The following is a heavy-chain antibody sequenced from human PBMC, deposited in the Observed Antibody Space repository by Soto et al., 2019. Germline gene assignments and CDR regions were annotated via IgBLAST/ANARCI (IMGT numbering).Heavy chain of an antibody. CDR3: ARVHCSDDVCYHPLPS. CDR1: GYAFNGSY. V-gene: IGHV1-2*02. CDR2: INPNNGAT. Sequence: LVKRFRKAAGYAFNGSYIQWGRQATVQPLAWMGWINPNNGATKYGQKFQGRVTLTRDTSITTAYMELSRLRSDDTALFFCARVHCSDDVCYHPLPSWGQGILISV. D-gene: IGHD2-8*01. J-gene: IGHJ5*02.